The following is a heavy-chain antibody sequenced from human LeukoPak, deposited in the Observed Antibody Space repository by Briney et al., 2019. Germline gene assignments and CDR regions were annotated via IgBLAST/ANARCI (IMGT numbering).Heavy chain of an antibody. CDR3: ARGAIAAAGSPGWFDP. D-gene: IGHD6-13*01. V-gene: IGHV1-69*04. CDR2: IIPILGIA. Sequence: SVKVSCKASGGTLSSYAISWVRQAPGQGLEWMGRIIPILGIANYAQKFQGRVTITADKSTSTAYMELSSLRSEDTAVYYCARGAIAAAGSPGWFDPWGQGTLVTVSS. CDR1: GGTLSSYA. J-gene: IGHJ5*02.